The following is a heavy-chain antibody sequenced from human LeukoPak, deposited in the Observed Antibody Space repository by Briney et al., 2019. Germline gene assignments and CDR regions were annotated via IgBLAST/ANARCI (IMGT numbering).Heavy chain of an antibody. CDR3: VRDLYRIVVVPHYFDY. CDR2: ITWNGGST. Sequence: GGSLRLSCAASGFTFDDYGMSWVRQAPGKGLEWVSGITWNGGSTGYADSVKGRFTISRDNAKNSLYLQMNSLRAEDTAVYYCVRDLYRIVVVPHYFDYWGQGTLVTVSS. V-gene: IGHV3-20*04. CDR1: GFTFDDYG. J-gene: IGHJ4*02. D-gene: IGHD3-22*01.